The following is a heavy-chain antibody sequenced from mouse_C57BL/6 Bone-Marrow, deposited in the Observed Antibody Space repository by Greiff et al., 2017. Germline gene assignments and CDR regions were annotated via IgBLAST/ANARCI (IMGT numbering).Heavy chain of an antibody. CDR2: INSDGGST. V-gene: IGHV5-2*01. CDR3: ARHDYDYDHDGYWYFDV. CDR1: EYEFPSHD. J-gene: IGHJ1*03. Sequence: EVKLVESGGGLVQPGESLKLSCESNEYEFPSHDMSWVRKTPEKRLELVAAINSDGGSTYYPDTMERRFIISRNNTKKTLYLQMSSLRSEDTALYYCARHDYDYDHDGYWYFDVWGTGTTVTVSA. D-gene: IGHD2-4*01.